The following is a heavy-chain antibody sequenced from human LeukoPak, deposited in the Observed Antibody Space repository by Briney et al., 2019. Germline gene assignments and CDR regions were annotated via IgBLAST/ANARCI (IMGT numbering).Heavy chain of an antibody. CDR1: GYTFTGYY. CDR3: AREPSGYYVLDAFDI. V-gene: IGHV1-2*04. D-gene: IGHD3-22*01. J-gene: IGHJ3*02. Sequence: ASVKVSCKASGYTFTGYYMHWVRQAPGQGLEWMGWINPNSGGTNYAQKFQGWVTMTRDTSISTAYMELSRLRSDDTAVYYCAREPSGYYVLDAFDIWGQGTMVTVSS. CDR2: INPNSGGT.